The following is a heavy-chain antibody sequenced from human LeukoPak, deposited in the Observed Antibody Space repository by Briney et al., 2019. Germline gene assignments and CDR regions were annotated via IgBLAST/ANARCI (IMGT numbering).Heavy chain of an antibody. CDR1: GFTFNNYD. CDR2: IGTAGDT. D-gene: IGHD3-16*01. Sequence: AGGSLRLSCAASGFTFNNYDMHWVRQATGKGLEWVSAIGTAGDTYYPASVKGRFTISREDAKNSLYLQMNGLSPGDTAVYYCARSRATWGNIDYWGQGALVIVSS. J-gene: IGHJ4*02. CDR3: ARSRATWGNIDY. V-gene: IGHV3-13*01.